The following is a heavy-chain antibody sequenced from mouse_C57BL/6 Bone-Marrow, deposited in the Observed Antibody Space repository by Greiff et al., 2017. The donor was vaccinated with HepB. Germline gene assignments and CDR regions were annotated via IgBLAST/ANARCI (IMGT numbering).Heavy chain of an antibody. V-gene: IGHV1-59*01. CDR1: GYTFTSYW. J-gene: IGHJ4*01. Sequence: QVQLKQPGAELVRPGTSVKLSCKASGYTFTSYWMHWVKQRPGQGLEWIGVIDPSDSYTNYNQKFKGKATLTVDTSSSTAYMQLSSLTSEDSAVYYCTTRIGMDYWGQGTSVTVSS. CDR3: TTRIGMDY. CDR2: IDPSDSYT. D-gene: IGHD1-1*01.